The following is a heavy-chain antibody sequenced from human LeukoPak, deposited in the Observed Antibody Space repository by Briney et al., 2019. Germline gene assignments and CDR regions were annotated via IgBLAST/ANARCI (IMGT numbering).Heavy chain of an antibody. V-gene: IGHV4-59*01. Sequence: SETLSLTCAVYGGSFSGYYWSWIRQPPGKGLEWIGYIYYSGSTNYNPSLKSRVTISVDTSKNQFSLKLSSVTAADTAVYYCARLGPAGIFDYYYSMDVWGKGSTVIVSS. D-gene: IGHD6-13*01. J-gene: IGHJ6*03. CDR2: IYYSGST. CDR1: GGSFSGYY. CDR3: ARLGPAGIFDYYYSMDV.